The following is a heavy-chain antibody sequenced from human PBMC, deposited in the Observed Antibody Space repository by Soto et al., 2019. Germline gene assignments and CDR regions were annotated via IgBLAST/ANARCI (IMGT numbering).Heavy chain of an antibody. J-gene: IGHJ4*02. Sequence: QVQLVESGGGVVQPGRSLRLPCAASGFSFSKYGMHWVPQAPGKGLEWVAEMSDDGSKKYYGDSVKGRFTISRDNSKNTLYLLMDSLRPEDTDMYYCAKELRETGGYYFDCWGQGTLVTVSS. CDR2: MSDDGSKK. D-gene: IGHD3-16*01. CDR3: AKELRETGGYYFDC. V-gene: IGHV3-30*18. CDR1: GFSFSKYG.